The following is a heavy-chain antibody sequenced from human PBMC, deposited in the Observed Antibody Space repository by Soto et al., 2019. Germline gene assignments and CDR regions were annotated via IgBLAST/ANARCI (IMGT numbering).Heavy chain of an antibody. D-gene: IGHD3-22*01. Sequence: VSLRLSCAASGFDFEDYAMHWVGQVPGKGLEWVSLTNSDGTDSYYVDSVKGRFTISRDNAKTTLYLQMDRLRPEDTALYFCAKSLYYYDSSPLDHWGQGTLVTVSS. J-gene: IGHJ4*02. CDR1: GFDFEDYA. V-gene: IGHV3-43D*04. CDR3: AKSLYYYDSSPLDH. CDR2: TNSDGTDS.